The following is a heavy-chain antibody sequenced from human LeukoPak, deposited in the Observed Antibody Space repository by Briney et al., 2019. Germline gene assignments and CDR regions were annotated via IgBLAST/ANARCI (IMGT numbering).Heavy chain of an antibody. CDR3: ARVLLSIVGLYYYYMDV. Sequence: GASVKVSCKASGYTFTSYGISWVRQAPGQGLEWMGWISAYNGNTNYAQKLQGRVTMTTDTSTSTAYMELRSLRFDDTAVYYCARVLLSIVGLYYYYMDVWGKGTTVTVSS. CDR1: GYTFTSYG. CDR2: ISAYNGNT. D-gene: IGHD2-21*01. J-gene: IGHJ6*03. V-gene: IGHV1-18*01.